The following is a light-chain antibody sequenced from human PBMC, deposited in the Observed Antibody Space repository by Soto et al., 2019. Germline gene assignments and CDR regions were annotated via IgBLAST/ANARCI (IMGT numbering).Light chain of an antibody. CDR1: QSVGTY. CDR2: DAS. J-gene: IGKJ4*01. CDR3: QQRTSWPT. Sequence: EIVLTQSPATLSLSPGERAILSCRASQSVGTYLAWYQQKPGQAPRLLIYDASNRATGIPARFGGSGSGTDFTLTISSLEPEDFAVYYCQQRTSWPTFGGGTKVDIK. V-gene: IGKV3-11*01.